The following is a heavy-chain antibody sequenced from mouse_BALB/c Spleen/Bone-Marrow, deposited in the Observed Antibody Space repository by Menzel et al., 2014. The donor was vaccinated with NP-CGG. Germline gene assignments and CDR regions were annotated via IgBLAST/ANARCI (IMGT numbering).Heavy chain of an antibody. D-gene: IGHD2-1*01. CDR3: ARTYYGNYAWFAY. V-gene: IGHV1-69*02. CDR2: IDPSDSET. J-gene: IGHJ3*01. CDR1: GYSFTSYW. Sequence: QVQLQQSGAELVKPGAPVKLSCKASGYSFTSYWMNWVKQGPGRGLEWIGRIDPSDSETHYNQKFKDKATLTVDKSSSTAYIQRSSLTSEDSAVYYCARTYYGNYAWFAYWGQGTLVTVSA.